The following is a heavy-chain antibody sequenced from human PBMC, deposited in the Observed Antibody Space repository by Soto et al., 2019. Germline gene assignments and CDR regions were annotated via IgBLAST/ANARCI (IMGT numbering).Heavy chain of an antibody. D-gene: IGHD1-26*01. CDR1: GGSVSSGSYY. CDR2: IYDSGST. Sequence: SETLSLTCTVSGGSVSSGSYYWTWIRQPPGKGLEWIGYIYDSGSTSYNPSLNSRVTISVDTSKNQFSLRLSSVTAADTAVYYCAREVGAIDYWGQGNLVTVSS. J-gene: IGHJ4*02. CDR3: AREVGAIDY. V-gene: IGHV4-61*01.